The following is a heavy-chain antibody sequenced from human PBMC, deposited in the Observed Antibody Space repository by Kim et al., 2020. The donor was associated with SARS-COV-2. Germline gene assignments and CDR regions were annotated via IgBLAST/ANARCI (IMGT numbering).Heavy chain of an antibody. CDR3: AKSIYGSGSYLFDY. J-gene: IGHJ4*02. D-gene: IGHD3-10*01. V-gene: IGHV5-51*01. Sequence: SPSFQGQVTISADKSISTAYLQWSSLKASDTAMYYCAKSIYGSGSYLFDYWGQGTLVTVSS.